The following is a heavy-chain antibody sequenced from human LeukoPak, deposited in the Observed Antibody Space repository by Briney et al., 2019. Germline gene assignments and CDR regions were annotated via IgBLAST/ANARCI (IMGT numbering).Heavy chain of an antibody. CDR2: MNPNSDNT. CDR1: GGTFSSYA. J-gene: IGHJ4*02. Sequence: GASVKVSCKASGGTFSSYAISWVRQATGQGLEWMGWMNPNSDNTGYAQKFQGRVTMTRNTSISTAYMELSSLRSEDTAVYYCARRGVGTHFDYWGQGSLVTVSS. CDR3: ARRGVGTHFDY. V-gene: IGHV1-8*02. D-gene: IGHD1-1*01.